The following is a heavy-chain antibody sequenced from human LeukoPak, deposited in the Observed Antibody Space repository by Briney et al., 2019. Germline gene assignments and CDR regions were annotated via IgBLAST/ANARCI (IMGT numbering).Heavy chain of an antibody. V-gene: IGHV3-21*06. J-gene: IGHJ2*01. D-gene: IGHD2-2*01. CDR3: ARALGYCGTSSCKHWYFDL. CDR1: GFALSGHT. Sequence: GGSLRLSCASSGFALSGHTINWVRQAPRKGLEWVSSMSSSGSFVYYADPVKGRFTISRDNAKNSLFLQMNSLRVEDTAVYYCARALGYCGTSSCKHWYFDLWGRGTLVTVSS. CDR2: MSSSGSFV.